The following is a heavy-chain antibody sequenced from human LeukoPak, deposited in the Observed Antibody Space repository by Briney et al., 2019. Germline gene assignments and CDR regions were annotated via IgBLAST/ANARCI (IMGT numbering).Heavy chain of an antibody. V-gene: IGHV1-69*04. CDR1: GGTFSSYT. D-gene: IGHD2-2*01. CDR3: ARDMGYCSSTSCYRIDYYYYYGMDV. CDR2: IIPILGIA. J-gene: IGHJ6*02. Sequence: GASVTVSCTASGGTFSSYTISWVRQAPGQGLEWMGRIIPILGIANYAQKFQGRVTITADKSTSTAYMELSSLRSEDTAVYYCARDMGYCSSTSCYRIDYYYYYGMDVWGQGTTVTVSS.